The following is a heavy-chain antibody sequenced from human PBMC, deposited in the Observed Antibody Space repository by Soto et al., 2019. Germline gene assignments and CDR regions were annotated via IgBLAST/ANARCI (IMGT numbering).Heavy chain of an antibody. CDR1: GYTFTNYA. CDR3: ARDTGYSSGWGFGH. CDR2: INGYNGKT. D-gene: IGHD6-25*01. V-gene: IGHV1-18*01. Sequence: QVQLVQSGVEVKKPGASVKVSCKASGYTFTNYAISWVRQAPGQGLEWMGWINGYNGKTNYAQMLQGRVTMTTDTSTRTAYMEMRSLRADDTAVYCCARDTGYSSGWGFGHRGQGTPVTVSS. J-gene: IGHJ4*02.